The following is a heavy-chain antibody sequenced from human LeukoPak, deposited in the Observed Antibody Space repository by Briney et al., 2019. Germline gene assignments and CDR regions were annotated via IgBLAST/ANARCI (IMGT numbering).Heavy chain of an antibody. J-gene: IGHJ6*03. Sequence: PSQTLSLTCTVSGGSISSGGYFWSWIPQHPGKGLEWIAHIYHAGSTHDNPSLRGRVAISLDTSANQFSLRLSSVTAADTVVYFCARATHYSASTGGPYMDVWGQGTTVTVSS. CDR3: ARATHYSASTGGPYMDV. V-gene: IGHV4-31*03. CDR1: GGSISSGGYF. CDR2: IYHAGST. D-gene: IGHD3-22*01.